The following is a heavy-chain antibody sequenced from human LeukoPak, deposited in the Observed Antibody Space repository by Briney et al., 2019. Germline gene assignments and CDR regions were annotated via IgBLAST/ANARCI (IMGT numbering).Heavy chain of an antibody. Sequence: PSETLSLTCTVSGGSISSYYWSWIRQPAGKGLEWIVRIYSSGSTNYNPSLKSRVTMSVDTSKNQFSLMLSSVTAADTAVYYCARYMDSGSALDYWGQGTLVTVSS. CDR2: IYSSGST. V-gene: IGHV4-4*07. D-gene: IGHD1-26*01. CDR3: ARYMDSGSALDY. CDR1: GGSISSYY. J-gene: IGHJ4*02.